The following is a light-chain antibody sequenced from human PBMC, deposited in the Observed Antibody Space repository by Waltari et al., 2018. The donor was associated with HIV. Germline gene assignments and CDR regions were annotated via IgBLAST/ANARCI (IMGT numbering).Light chain of an antibody. CDR1: QGISSY. V-gene: IGKV1-9*01. CDR3: QQLNSYLIT. J-gene: IGKJ5*01. CDR2: AAS. Sequence: DIQLTQSPSFLSASVGDRVTITCRASQGISSYLALYQQKPGKAPKLLIYAASTLQSGVPSRFSGSGSGTEFTLTISSLQPEDFATYYCQQLNSYLITFGQGTRLEIK.